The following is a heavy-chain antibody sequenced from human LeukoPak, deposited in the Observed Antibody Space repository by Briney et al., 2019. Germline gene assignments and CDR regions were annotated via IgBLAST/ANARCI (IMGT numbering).Heavy chain of an antibody. D-gene: IGHD1-1*01. J-gene: IGHJ4*02. Sequence: SETLSLTCTVSGGSISSYYWCCIRQPPGKGLEWIGYIYYSGSTNYNPSLKSRVTISVDTSKNQFSLKLSSVTAADTAVYYCARHVGGTGTALDYWGQGTLVTVSS. CDR3: ARHVGGTGTALDY. CDR2: IYYSGST. CDR1: GGSISSYY. V-gene: IGHV4-59*08.